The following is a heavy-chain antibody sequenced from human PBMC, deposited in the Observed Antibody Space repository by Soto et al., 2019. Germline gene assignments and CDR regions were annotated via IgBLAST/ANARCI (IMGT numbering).Heavy chain of an antibody. J-gene: IGHJ4*02. Sequence: QLQLQESGPGLVKPSETLSLTCAVSGGSISSNLYYWGWIRQPPGEGLEWIGSIYHNGGTYYNPSLKSRITISVDPSKNLLSLKFTSVTPADTAVYYCARLMYTSSDPYWGQGTLVTVS. CDR2: IYHNGGT. V-gene: IGHV4-39*01. D-gene: IGHD6-6*01. CDR3: ARLMYTSSDPY. CDR1: GGSISSNLYY.